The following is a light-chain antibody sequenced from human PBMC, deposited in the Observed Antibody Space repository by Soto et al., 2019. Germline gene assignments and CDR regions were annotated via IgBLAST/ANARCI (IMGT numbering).Light chain of an antibody. CDR1: SSDVGGYNY. CDR2: DVN. CDR3: GTWDSSLSALWV. V-gene: IGLV2-11*01. J-gene: IGLJ3*02. Sequence: QSALTQPRSVSGSPGQSVTISCTGTSSDVGGYNYVSWYQQHPGKAPKLMIYDVNKRPSGIPDRFSGSKSGTSATLGITGLQTGDEADYYCGTWDSSLSALWVFGGGTKLTVL.